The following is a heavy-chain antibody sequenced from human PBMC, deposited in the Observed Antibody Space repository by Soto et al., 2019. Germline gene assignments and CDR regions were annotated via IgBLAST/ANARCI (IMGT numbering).Heavy chain of an antibody. CDR1: GYTFTGYY. J-gene: IGHJ4*02. CDR2: INPNSGGT. D-gene: IGHD6-13*01. V-gene: IGHV1-2*04. Sequence: QVQLVQSGAEVKKPGASVKVSCKASGYTFTGYYMHWVRQAPGQWLEWMGWINPNSGGTNYAQKFQGWVTMTRDTSISTAYMELSRLRSDDTAVYYCARDADIAALEPLFDYWGQGTLVTVSS. CDR3: ARDADIAALEPLFDY.